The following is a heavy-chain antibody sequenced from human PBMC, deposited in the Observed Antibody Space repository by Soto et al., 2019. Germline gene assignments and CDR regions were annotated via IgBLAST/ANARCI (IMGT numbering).Heavy chain of an antibody. CDR3: ARGGAARLGYYYGMDV. CDR1: GGSISSGGYY. D-gene: IGHD6-6*01. Sequence: LSLTCTVSGGSISSGGYYWSWIRQHPGKGLEWIGYIYYSGSTYYNPSLKSRVTISVDTSKNQFSLKLSSVTAADTAVYYCARGGAARLGYYYGMDVWGQGTTVTVSS. J-gene: IGHJ6*02. V-gene: IGHV4-31*03. CDR2: IYYSGST.